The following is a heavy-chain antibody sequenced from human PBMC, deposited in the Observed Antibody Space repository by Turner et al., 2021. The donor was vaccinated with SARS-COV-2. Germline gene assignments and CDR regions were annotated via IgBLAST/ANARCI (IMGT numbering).Heavy chain of an antibody. V-gene: IGHV3-21*06. CDR3: GRLMATTDTNYFYYGMDF. CDR1: GFPFSPYS. Sequence: EVQLVESGGGLVEPGGSLRLSCAASGFPFSPYSMNWVRKAPGKGLEWVSSISGSSRYIFDADSVKGRFTISRDNARNSLYLQMDSLRAEDSAIYYCGRLMATTDTNYFYYGMDFWGQGTTVTVSS. J-gene: IGHJ6*02. CDR2: ISGSSRYI. D-gene: IGHD5-12*01.